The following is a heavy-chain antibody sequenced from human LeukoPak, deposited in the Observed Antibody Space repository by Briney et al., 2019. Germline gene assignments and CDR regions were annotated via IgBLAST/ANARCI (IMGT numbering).Heavy chain of an antibody. V-gene: IGHV3-21*01. CDR2: ISSTSSYI. CDR1: GFTFSSYS. Sequence: PGGSLRLSCAASGFTFSSYSMNWVRQAPGKGLEWVLSISSTSSYIYYADSVKGRFTISRDNAKNSLYLQMNSLRAEDTAVYYCARDPLKRAFDIWGQGTMVTVSS. J-gene: IGHJ3*02. CDR3: ARDPLKRAFDI.